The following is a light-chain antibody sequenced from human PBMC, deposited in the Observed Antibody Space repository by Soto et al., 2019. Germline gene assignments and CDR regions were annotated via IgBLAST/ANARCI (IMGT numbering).Light chain of an antibody. Sequence: DIEMTQSPSTLSASVGDRVTITCRARQSISSWLAWYQQNPGKAPNLLIYEASTLESRVPSRVSGSCSGTEFTIIISSLQHDDFATYYCQQYYTYRTFGPGTKVEIK. V-gene: IGKV1-5*03. J-gene: IGKJ1*01. CDR2: EAS. CDR3: QQYYTYRT. CDR1: QSISSW.